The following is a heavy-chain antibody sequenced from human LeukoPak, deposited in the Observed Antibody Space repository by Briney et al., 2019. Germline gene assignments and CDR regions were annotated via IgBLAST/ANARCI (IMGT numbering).Heavy chain of an antibody. Sequence: ASVKVSCKASGYTFTSYGISWVRQAPGQGLEWMGWISAYNGNTNYAQKLQGRVTMTTDTSTSTAYMELRSLRSDDTAVYYCARDRDFWSGYYHFDYWGQGTLVTVSS. D-gene: IGHD3-3*01. CDR1: GYTFTSYG. CDR2: ISAYNGNT. CDR3: ARDRDFWSGYYHFDY. J-gene: IGHJ4*02. V-gene: IGHV1-18*01.